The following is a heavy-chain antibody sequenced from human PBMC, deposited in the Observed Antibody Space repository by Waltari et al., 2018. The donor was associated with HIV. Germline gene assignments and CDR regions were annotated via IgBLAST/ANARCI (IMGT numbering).Heavy chain of an antibody. CDR1: GFTFRSYR. CDR2: IKQDGSEK. V-gene: IGHV3-7*04. Sequence: EVQLVESGGGLVQPGGSLRLSCAASGFTFRSYRMSWVRRAPGKGLEWVANIKQDGSEKYYVDSVNGRFTISRDNAENSLYLQMNSLRAEDTAVYYCARGGFYGSGSKVNWGQGTLVTVSS. J-gene: IGHJ4*02. CDR3: ARGGFYGSGSKVN. D-gene: IGHD3-10*01.